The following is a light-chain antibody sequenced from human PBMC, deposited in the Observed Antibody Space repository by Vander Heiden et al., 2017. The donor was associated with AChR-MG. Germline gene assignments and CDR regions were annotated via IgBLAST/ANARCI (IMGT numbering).Light chain of an antibody. Sequence: QSALTQPASVSGSPGPSIPISCTGTSSDVGSYNLVSWYQQHPGKAPKLMIYEVSKRPSGVSNRFSGSKSGNTASLTISGLQAEDEADYYCCSYAGSRVFGGGTKLTVL. J-gene: IGLJ3*02. CDR3: CSYAGSRV. CDR1: SSDVGSYNL. V-gene: IGLV2-23*02. CDR2: EVS.